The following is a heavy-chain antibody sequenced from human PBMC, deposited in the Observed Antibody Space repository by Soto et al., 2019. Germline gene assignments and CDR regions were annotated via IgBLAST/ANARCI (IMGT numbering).Heavy chain of an antibody. CDR2: MSHSGGT. J-gene: IGHJ3*02. CDR3: ARVERGTATTVVDAFDI. Sequence: QVQLQQWGAGLLKPSETLSLTCAVYGGFVSSGSYYWSWIRQPPGKGREWIGEMSHSGGTHFNPSLKSRVTISVDRSKNQFSLKMSSVTAADTALYYCARVERGTATTVVDAFDIWGPGTMVTVSS. D-gene: IGHD1-1*01. V-gene: IGHV4-34*01. CDR1: GGFVSSGSYY.